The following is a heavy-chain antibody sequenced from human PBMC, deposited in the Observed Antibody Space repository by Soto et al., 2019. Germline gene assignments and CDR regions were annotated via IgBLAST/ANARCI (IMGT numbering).Heavy chain of an antibody. CDR2: IHYSGST. CDR3: ASGVWYNDY. V-gene: IGHV4-59*11. J-gene: IGHJ4*02. CDR1: GGSISSHY. D-gene: IGHD2-8*01. Sequence: QVQLQESGPGLVKPSETLSLTCTVSGGSISSHYWSWIRQPPGKGLEWMGYIHYSGSTNYNPSLKSRVTLSVDTSNNQFSLKLTTVTAADTAVYYCASGVWYNDYWGQGTLVTVSS.